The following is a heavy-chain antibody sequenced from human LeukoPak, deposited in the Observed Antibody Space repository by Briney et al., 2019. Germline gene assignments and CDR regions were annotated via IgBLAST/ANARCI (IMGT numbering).Heavy chain of an antibody. V-gene: IGHV3-7*01. CDR3: ARDPGRAAQGN. CDR1: GFTFSRYW. J-gene: IGHJ4*02. CDR2: INQNESEK. Sequence: PGGSLRLSCAASGFTFSRYWMSWVRQAPGKGLEWVANINQNESEKYYVDSVKGRFTISRDNAKNSLYLQMNSLRAEDTAVYYCARDPGRAAQGNWGQGALVTVSS. D-gene: IGHD6-13*01.